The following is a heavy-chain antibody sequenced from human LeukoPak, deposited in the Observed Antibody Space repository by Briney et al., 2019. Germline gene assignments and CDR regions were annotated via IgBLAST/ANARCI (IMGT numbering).Heavy chain of an antibody. J-gene: IGHJ5*02. Sequence: PGGSLRLSCAASGFTFSSYAMSWVRQAPGKGLEWVSAISGSGGSTYYADSVKGRFTISRDNAKNSLYLQMNSLRAEDTAVYYCARDKFSWNVGAWFDPWGQGTLVTVSS. V-gene: IGHV3-23*01. CDR3: ARDKFSWNVGAWFDP. CDR1: GFTFSSYA. CDR2: ISGSGGST. D-gene: IGHD1-1*01.